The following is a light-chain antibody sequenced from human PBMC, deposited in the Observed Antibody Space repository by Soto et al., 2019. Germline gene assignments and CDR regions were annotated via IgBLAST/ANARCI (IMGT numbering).Light chain of an antibody. CDR1: QSVGTK. CDR2: GAS. J-gene: IGKJ1*01. CDR3: QQYGSSFAT. V-gene: IGKV3-20*01. Sequence: EIVLTQSPGTPSLSPGERATLSCRASQSVGTKLAWYRQAPGQAPRLLIYGASTRATDTPARFSGSGAGTDFTLTISNVEPVDFALYYCQQYGSSFATFGQGTQVE.